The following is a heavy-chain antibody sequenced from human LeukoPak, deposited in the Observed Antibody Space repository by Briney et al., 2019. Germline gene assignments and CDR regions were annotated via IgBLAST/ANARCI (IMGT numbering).Heavy chain of an antibody. CDR2: IRSAHYGGTT. CDR3: TREVDTRSPY. CDR1: GFTFSNSA. J-gene: IGHJ4*02. D-gene: IGHD1-26*01. Sequence: GGSLRLSCAASGFTFSNSAMSWVRQAPGKGLEWLGFIRSAHYGGTTEYVASVRGRFTISRDDSKSIAYLQMNSLKTEDTAVYYCTREVDTRSPYWGQGTLVTVSS. V-gene: IGHV3-49*04.